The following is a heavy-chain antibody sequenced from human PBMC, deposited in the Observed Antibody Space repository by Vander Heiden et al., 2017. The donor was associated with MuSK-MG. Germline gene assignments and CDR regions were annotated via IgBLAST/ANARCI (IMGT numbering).Heavy chain of an antibody. Sequence: QVQLQESGPGLVKPSETLSLTCAVSGYSISSGYYWGWIRQPPGKGLEWIGSIYHSGSTYYNPSLKSRVTISVDTSKNQFSLKLSSVTAADTAVYYCAGRYSYGIPRFDYWGQGTLGTVSS. CDR1: GYSISSGYY. D-gene: IGHD5-18*01. CDR3: AGRYSYGIPRFDY. V-gene: IGHV4-38-2*01. J-gene: IGHJ4*02. CDR2: IYHSGST.